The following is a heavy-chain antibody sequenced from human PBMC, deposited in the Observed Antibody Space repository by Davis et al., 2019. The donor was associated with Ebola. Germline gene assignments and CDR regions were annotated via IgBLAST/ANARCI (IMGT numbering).Heavy chain of an antibody. J-gene: IGHJ5*01. CDR1: GGSISSHY. Sequence: PSETLSLTCTVSGGSISSHYWSWIRQPPGKGLEWIGYIYYSGSTNYNPSLKSRVTISVDTSKNQFSLKLSSVTAADTAVYYCAAGYSSSWFDYWGQGTLVTVSS. CDR2: IYYSGST. D-gene: IGHD6-13*01. CDR3: AAGYSSSWFDY. V-gene: IGHV4-59*11.